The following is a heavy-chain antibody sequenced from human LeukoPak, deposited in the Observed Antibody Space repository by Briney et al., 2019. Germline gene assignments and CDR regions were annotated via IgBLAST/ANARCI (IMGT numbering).Heavy chain of an antibody. D-gene: IGHD2-15*01. CDR1: GFSFSSYN. CDR2: ITTSSTCT. V-gene: IGHV3-21*01. Sequence: GGSLRLSCAASGFSFSSYNMDWVRQTPGKGLEWISSITTSSTCTFYADSVKGRFTISRDNARNSLYLQMNSLRVEDTAVYYCARDLGGFDYWGQGTLVTVSS. CDR3: ARDLGGFDY. J-gene: IGHJ4*02.